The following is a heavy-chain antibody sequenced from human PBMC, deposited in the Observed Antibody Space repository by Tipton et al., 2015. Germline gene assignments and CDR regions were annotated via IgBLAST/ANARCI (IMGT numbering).Heavy chain of an antibody. V-gene: IGHV1-69*16. D-gene: IGHD2/OR15-2a*01. Sequence: QSGPEVKKPGSSVQVSCKASGGTFRNYTITWVRQAPGQGLQWMGEVIPILDTTTCAQKFQCRITISADEFTNTAYMELSSLRSEDTAIYYCASSSNAFDVWGQGTMVTVSS. CDR1: GGTFRNYT. J-gene: IGHJ3*01. CDR3: ASSSNAFDV. CDR2: VIPILDTT.